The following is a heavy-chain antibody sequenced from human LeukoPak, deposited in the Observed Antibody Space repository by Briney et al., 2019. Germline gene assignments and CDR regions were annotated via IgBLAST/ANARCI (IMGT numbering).Heavy chain of an antibody. J-gene: IGHJ6*03. CDR1: GDSISSSSYY. CDR2: IYYSGGT. CDR3: ARGVRGSTSWNSYYNYFYLDV. Sequence: PSETLSLTCTVSGDSISSSSYYWGWIRQPPGKGLEWIGSIYYSGGTYYNPSLTSRATLSIDTSKNQFSLKLSSVTVADTAVYYCARGVRGSTSWNSYYNYFYLDVWGKGTTVTVSS. D-gene: IGHD1-7*01. V-gene: IGHV4-39*07.